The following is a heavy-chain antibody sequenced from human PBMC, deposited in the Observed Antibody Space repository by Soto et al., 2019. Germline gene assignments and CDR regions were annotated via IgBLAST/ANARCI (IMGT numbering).Heavy chain of an antibody. D-gene: IGHD5-12*01. CDR3: ARDGRYSGYDYYFDY. V-gene: IGHV4-59*01. J-gene: IGHJ4*02. CDR1: GGSISSYY. CDR2: IYYSGST. Sequence: SETLSLTCTVSGGSISSYYWSWIRQPPGKGLEWIGYIYYSGSTNYNPSLKSRVTISVDTSKNQFSLKLSSVTAADTAVYYCARDGRYSGYDYYFDYWGQGTLVTVSS.